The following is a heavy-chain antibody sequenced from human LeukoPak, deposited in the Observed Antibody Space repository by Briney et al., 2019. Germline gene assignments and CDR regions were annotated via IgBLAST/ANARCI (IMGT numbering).Heavy chain of an antibody. CDR2: IIPIFGTA. J-gene: IGHJ5*02. V-gene: IGHV1-69*13. CDR3: ARERLEMATILPGDWFDP. CDR1: GGTFSSYA. Sequence: GASVKVSCKASGGTFSSYAISWVRQAPGQGLEWMGGIIPIFGTAHYAQKFQGRVTITADESTSTAYMELSSLRSEDTAVYYCARERLEMATILPGDWFDPWGQGTLVTVSS. D-gene: IGHD5-24*01.